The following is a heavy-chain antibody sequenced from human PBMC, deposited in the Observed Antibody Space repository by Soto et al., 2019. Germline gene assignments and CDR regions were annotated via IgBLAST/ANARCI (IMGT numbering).Heavy chain of an antibody. Sequence: QVQLVQSGSEVKKRGAAVKVSFNASGYTFTSYGIIWVRQAPGQGLEWMGWISAYNGNTKYAQKLQGRVTMTTDTSTSTAYMELRSLRSDDTAVYYCARMAPPGDYWGQGTLVTVSS. V-gene: IGHV1-18*01. CDR3: ARMAPPGDY. CDR2: ISAYNGNT. J-gene: IGHJ4*02. CDR1: GYTFTSYG.